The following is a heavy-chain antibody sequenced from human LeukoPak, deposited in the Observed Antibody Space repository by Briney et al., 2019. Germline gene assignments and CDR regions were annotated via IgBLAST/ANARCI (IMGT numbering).Heavy chain of an antibody. V-gene: IGHV3-30-3*01. CDR2: ISYDGSNK. J-gene: IGHJ4*02. CDR3: ARGQDYYDSSGPKGY. Sequence: SCKASGFTFSSYAMHWVRPAPGKGLEWVAVISYDGSNKYYADSVKGRFTISRDNSKNTLYLQMNSLRAEDTAVYYCARGQDYYDSSGPKGYWGQGTLVTVSS. CDR1: GFTFSSYA. D-gene: IGHD3-22*01.